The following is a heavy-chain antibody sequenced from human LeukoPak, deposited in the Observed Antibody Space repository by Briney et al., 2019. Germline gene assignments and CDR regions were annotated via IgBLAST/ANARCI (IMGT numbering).Heavy chain of an antibody. D-gene: IGHD4-17*01. CDR3: AKHKEDYGDSCLDDS. J-gene: IGHJ5*01. Sequence: PGGSLRLSCAASGFTFSNFPMTWVRQAPGKGLEAFSSISGSGGRTYYADSVKGRFTISRDNSKNTLYLQMSSLRAEDTAVYYCAKHKEDYGDSCLDDSWGQGALVTVSS. V-gene: IGHV3-23*01. CDR1: GFTFSNFP. CDR2: ISGSGGRT.